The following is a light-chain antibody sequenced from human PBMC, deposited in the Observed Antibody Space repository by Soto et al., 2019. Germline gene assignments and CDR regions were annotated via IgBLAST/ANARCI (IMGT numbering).Light chain of an antibody. V-gene: IGKV2-28*01. CDR3: LQAALSPLT. CDR1: QSLLQSNGNNH. J-gene: IGKJ5*01. CDR2: LAS. Sequence: DIVLTQSPLSLPVTPGEPASISCRSSQSLLQSNGNNHVDWYLQRPGQSPQLLLCLASSRASGVPDRVRGSGSGTEFSLEIRRVEAEDVGVYYCLQAALSPLTFGQGTRLEIK.